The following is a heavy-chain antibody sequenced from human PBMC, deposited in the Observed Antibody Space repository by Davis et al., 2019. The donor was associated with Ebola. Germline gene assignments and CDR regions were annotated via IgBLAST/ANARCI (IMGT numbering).Heavy chain of an antibody. Sequence: AASVKVSCKASGGTFSSYAISWVRQAPGQGLEWMGWISAYNGNTNYAQKLQGRVTMTTDTSTSTAYMELRSLRSDDTAVYYCARISTTFYPGIDYWGQGTLVTVSS. CDR1: GGTFSSYA. D-gene: IGHD1-1*01. CDR2: ISAYNGNT. CDR3: ARISTTFYPGIDY. J-gene: IGHJ4*02. V-gene: IGHV1-18*01.